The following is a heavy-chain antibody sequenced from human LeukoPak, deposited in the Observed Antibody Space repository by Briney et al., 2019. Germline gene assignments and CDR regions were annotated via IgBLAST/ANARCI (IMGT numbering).Heavy chain of an antibody. CDR3: ARDSITIFGVVITFDY. CDR2: IYTSGST. D-gene: IGHD3-3*01. V-gene: IGHV4-4*07. Sequence: SETLSLTCTVSGGSISSYYWSWIRQPAGKGLERIGRIYTSGSTNYNPSLKSRVTMSVDTSKNQFSLKLSSVTAADTAVYYCARDSITIFGVVITFDYWGQGTLVTVSS. CDR1: GGSISSYY. J-gene: IGHJ4*02.